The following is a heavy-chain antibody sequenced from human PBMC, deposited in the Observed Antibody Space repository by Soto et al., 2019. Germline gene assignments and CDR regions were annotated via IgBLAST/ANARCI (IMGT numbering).Heavy chain of an antibody. D-gene: IGHD5-18*01. CDR1: GDSVSSDTYY. V-gene: IGHV4-61*01. Sequence: PSETLSLTCPVSGDSVSSDTYYWTWLRQPPGKGLEWIGYIYSSGSTNYNPSLKSRVTISLDTSSNQFSLKLTSVTAADTAVYYCARDIRGYSRAFDYWGQGTLVTVSS. CDR3: ARDIRGYSRAFDY. J-gene: IGHJ4*02. CDR2: IYSSGST.